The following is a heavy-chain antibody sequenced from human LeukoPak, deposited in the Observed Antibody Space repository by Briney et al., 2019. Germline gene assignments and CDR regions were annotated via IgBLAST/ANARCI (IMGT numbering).Heavy chain of an antibody. CDR3: AKDRYYDSSGYYPQWYFDY. D-gene: IGHD3-22*01. CDR1: GFTFSSYA. J-gene: IGHJ4*02. CDR2: ISGSGGST. V-gene: IGHV3-23*01. Sequence: GGSLRLSCAASGFTFSSYAMSWVRQAPGKGLEWVSAISGSGGSTYYADSAKGRFTISRDNSKNTLYLQMNSLRAEDTAVYYCAKDRYYDSSGYYPQWYFDYWGQGTLVTVSS.